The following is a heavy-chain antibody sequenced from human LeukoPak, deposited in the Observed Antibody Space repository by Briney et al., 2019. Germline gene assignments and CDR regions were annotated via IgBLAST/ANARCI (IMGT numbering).Heavy chain of an antibody. Sequence: SETLSLTCTVSGGSISSYYWSRIRQPPGKGLEWIGYIYYSGSTNYNPSLKSRVTISVDTSKNQFSLKLSSVTAADTAVYYCARGNSVVVHWGQGTLVTVSS. V-gene: IGHV4-59*01. CDR1: GGSISSYY. D-gene: IGHD2-15*01. CDR2: IYYSGST. CDR3: ARGNSVVVH. J-gene: IGHJ4*02.